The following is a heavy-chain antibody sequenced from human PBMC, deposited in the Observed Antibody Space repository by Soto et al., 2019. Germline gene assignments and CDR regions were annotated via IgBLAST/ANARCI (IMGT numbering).Heavy chain of an antibody. CDR3: ARVSNSTMVRGVISPSPSPYYYYYYYMDV. CDR2: IYYSGST. Sequence: PSETLSLTCTVSGGSISSYYWSWIRQPPGKGLEWIGYIYYSGSTNYNPSLKSRVTISVDTSKNQFSLKLSSVTAADTAVYYCARVSNSTMVRGVISPSPSPYYYYYYYMDVWGKGTTVTVSS. J-gene: IGHJ6*03. D-gene: IGHD3-10*01. V-gene: IGHV4-59*08. CDR1: GGSISSYY.